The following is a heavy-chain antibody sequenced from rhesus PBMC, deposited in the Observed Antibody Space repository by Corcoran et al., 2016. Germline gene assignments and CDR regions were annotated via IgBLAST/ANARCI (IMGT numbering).Heavy chain of an antibody. Sequence: QLQLQESGPGLVKPSETLSLTCAVSGGSISSSYWSWIRQAPGKGLEWSGYIGGSSGSTNYNPSLKSRVTLSVDTSKNQLSLKLSSVTAADTAVYYCVVTRGWYFDIWGPGTPITISS. CDR1: GGSISSSY. D-gene: IGHD4-17*01. CDR2: IGGSSGST. CDR3: VVTRGWYFDI. V-gene: IGHV4-169*01. J-gene: IGHJ2*01.